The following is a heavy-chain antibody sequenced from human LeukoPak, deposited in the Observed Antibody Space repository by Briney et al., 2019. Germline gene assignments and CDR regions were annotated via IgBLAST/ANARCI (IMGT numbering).Heavy chain of an antibody. Sequence: SGTLSPTCTVSGGSLSSYYWRWIRQPPREGPEWIAYISDIGSINYNPSLKSRVTISLDTSKNQFSLKLSSVTAADTAVYYCAGHHPRNTVDFWGQGTLVTVSS. CDR1: GGSLSSYY. CDR3: AGHHPRNTVDF. J-gene: IGHJ4*02. D-gene: IGHD2-8*02. CDR2: ISDIGSI. V-gene: IGHV4-59*08.